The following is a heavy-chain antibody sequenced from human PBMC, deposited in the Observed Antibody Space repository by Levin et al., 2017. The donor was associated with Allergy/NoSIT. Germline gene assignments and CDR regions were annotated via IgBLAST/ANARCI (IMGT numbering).Heavy chain of an antibody. CDR3: ARLGPVSVAGRSDF. Sequence: GESLKISCQGSGYTFKNYWIGWVRQLPGQGLEWMGIIFPGDSDTKYGPSFEGQVTFSVDKSTSTAYLQWSSLKASDSAIYFCARLGPVSVAGRSDFWGQGTLGTVSS. J-gene: IGHJ4*02. CDR1: GYTFKNYW. V-gene: IGHV5-51*01. CDR2: IFPGDSDT. D-gene: IGHD6-19*01.